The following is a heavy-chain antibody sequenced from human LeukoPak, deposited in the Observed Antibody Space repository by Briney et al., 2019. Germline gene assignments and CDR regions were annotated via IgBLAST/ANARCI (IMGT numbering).Heavy chain of an antibody. CDR2: INPNSGGT. J-gene: IGHJ1*01. Sequence: ASMKGSCKAFGYTFTGYYMHWVRQAPGPGVEWMGWINPNSGGTNYAQKFQGRVTMTSDTSITTAYMELSKLRSDDTALYYCARGGSYSEYLQHWGQGTLVTVSS. CDR3: ARGGSYSEYLQH. CDR1: GYTFTGYY. V-gene: IGHV1-2*02. D-gene: IGHD1-26*01.